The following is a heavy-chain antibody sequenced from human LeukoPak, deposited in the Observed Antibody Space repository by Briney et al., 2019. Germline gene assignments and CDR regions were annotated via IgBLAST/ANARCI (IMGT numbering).Heavy chain of an antibody. V-gene: IGHV3-30*18. J-gene: IGHJ4*02. CDR3: AKDGYSGYDLDY. CDR2: ISYDGSNK. Sequence: GGSLRLSCAASGFTFSSYGMHWVRQAPGKGLEWVAVISYDGSNKYYADSVKGRFTISRDNSKNTLYLQMNSLRAEDTAVYCCAKDGYSGYDLDYWGQGTLVTVSS. D-gene: IGHD5-12*01. CDR1: GFTFSSYG.